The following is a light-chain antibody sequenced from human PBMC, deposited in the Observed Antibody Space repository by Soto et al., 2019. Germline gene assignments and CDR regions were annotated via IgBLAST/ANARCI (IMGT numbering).Light chain of an antibody. Sequence: EIVMTQSPGTLSVSPGERAILSCRASQSVSSNLAWYQQKPGQIPRLLIYGASTRATGIPARFSGSGSGTEFTLTISSLQSEDFAVYYCQQYNNWPPFTFGPGTKVDIK. J-gene: IGKJ3*01. CDR2: GAS. CDR1: QSVSSN. V-gene: IGKV3-15*01. CDR3: QQYNNWPPFT.